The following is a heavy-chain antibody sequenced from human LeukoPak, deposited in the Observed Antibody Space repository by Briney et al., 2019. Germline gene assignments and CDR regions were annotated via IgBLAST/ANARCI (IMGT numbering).Heavy chain of an antibody. V-gene: IGHV4-31*03. CDR2: IYYSGST. CDR1: GGSISSGGYY. Sequence: SETLSLTCTVSGGSISSGGYYWSWIRQHPGKGLEWIGYIYYSGSTYYNPPLKSRVTISVDTSKNQFSLKLSSVTAADTAVYYCARDQRRGHYGSGSYGLAWFDPWGQGTLVTVSS. CDR3: ARDQRRGHYGSGSYGLAWFDP. D-gene: IGHD3-10*01. J-gene: IGHJ5*02.